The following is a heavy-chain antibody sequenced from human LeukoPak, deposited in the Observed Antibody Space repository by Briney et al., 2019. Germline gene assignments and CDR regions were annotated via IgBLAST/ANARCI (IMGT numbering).Heavy chain of an antibody. CDR1: GFTFTSSA. D-gene: IGHD3-22*01. CDR2: IVVGSGST. J-gene: IGHJ4*02. Sequence: ASVTVSFTASGFTFTSSAVQRVRQARGQRLEWIGWIVVGSGSTNYAQKFQERVTITRDMSTSTAYMELSSLRSEDTAVYYCAGFGRYDSLAPVFWGQGTLVTVSS. CDR3: AGFGRYDSLAPVF. V-gene: IGHV1-58*01.